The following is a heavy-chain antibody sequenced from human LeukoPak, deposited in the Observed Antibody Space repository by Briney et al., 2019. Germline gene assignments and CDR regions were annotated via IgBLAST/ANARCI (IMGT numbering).Heavy chain of an antibody. CDR2: ISTSSNTI. V-gene: IGHV3-48*01. CDR3: ARSNGYNSSPNY. CDR1: GFTFSSYS. Sequence: GGSLRLSCAASGFTFSSYSMNWVRQAPGKGLEWVSYISTSSNTIYYADSVKGRFTISRDNAKNSLYLQMNSLRAEDTAVYYCARSNGYNSSPNYWGQGTLVTVSS. J-gene: IGHJ4*02. D-gene: IGHD6-13*01.